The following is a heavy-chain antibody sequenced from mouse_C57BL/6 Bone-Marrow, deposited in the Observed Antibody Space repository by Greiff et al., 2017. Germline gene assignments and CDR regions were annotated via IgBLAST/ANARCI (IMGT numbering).Heavy chain of an antibody. V-gene: IGHV1-5*01. Sequence: EVQGVESGTVLARPGASVKMSCKTSGYTFTSYWMHWVKQRPGQGLEWIGAIYPGNSDTSYNQKFKGKAKLTAVTSASTAYMELSSLTNEDSAVYYCTRGYYYGSEGFAYWGQGTLVTVSA. CDR1: GYTFTSYW. CDR3: TRGYYYGSEGFAY. D-gene: IGHD1-1*01. J-gene: IGHJ3*01. CDR2: IYPGNSDT.